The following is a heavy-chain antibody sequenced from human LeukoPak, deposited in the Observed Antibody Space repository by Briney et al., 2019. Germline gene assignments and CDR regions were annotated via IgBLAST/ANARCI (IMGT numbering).Heavy chain of an antibody. CDR3: ARMLVSRSYYYYYMDV. V-gene: IGHV1-8*01. CDR2: MNPNSGNT. D-gene: IGHD2-8*01. CDR1: GYTFTSYD. Sequence: GASVKVSCKASGYTFTSYDINWVRQAPGQGLEWMGWMNPNSGNTGYAQKFQGRVTMTRNTSISTAYMELSSLRSEDTAVYYCARMLVSRSYYYYYMDVWGKGTTVTVSS. J-gene: IGHJ6*03.